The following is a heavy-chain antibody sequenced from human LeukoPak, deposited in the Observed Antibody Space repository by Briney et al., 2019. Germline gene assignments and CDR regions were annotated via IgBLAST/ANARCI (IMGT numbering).Heavy chain of an antibody. J-gene: IGHJ3*02. CDR1: GGSFSGYY. CDR2: INHSGST. V-gene: IGHV4-34*01. Sequence: SETLSLTCAVYGGSFSGYYWSWIRQPPGKGLEWIGEINHSGSTNYNPSLKSRVTTSVDTSKNQFSLKLSSVTAADTAVYYCARPQPFLLPYAFDIWGQGTMVTVPS. CDR3: ARPQPFLLPYAFDI. D-gene: IGHD3-22*01.